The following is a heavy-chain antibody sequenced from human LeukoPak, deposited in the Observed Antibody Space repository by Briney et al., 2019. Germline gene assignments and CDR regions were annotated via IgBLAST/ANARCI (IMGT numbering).Heavy chain of an antibody. V-gene: IGHV3-23*01. CDR1: GFTFSSYA. D-gene: IGHD6-6*01. CDR3: AKDPEMYSSSLLGY. J-gene: IGHJ4*02. Sequence: GGSLRLSCAASGFTFSSYAMSWVRQAPGKGLEWVSAISGSGGSTNYADSVKGRFTISRDNSKNTLYLQMNSLRAEDTAVYYCAKDPEMYSSSLLGYWGQGTLVTVSS. CDR2: ISGSGGST.